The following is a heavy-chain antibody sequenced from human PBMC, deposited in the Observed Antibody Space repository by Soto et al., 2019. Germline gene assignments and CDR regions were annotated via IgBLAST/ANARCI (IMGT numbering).Heavy chain of an antibody. Sequence: QITLKESGPTLVNPTQPLTLTCTFSGFSLSTSAEGVGWIRQPPGKALEWLALIYWDGDERYSPSLKSRLTITKDTSKKQVVLTMTNMDPADTATYSCAHGSCTSADCYPNPYLDYWGQGILVTVSS. J-gene: IGHJ4*02. CDR3: AHGSCTSADCYPNPYLDY. V-gene: IGHV2-5*02. CDR1: GFSLSTSAEG. CDR2: IYWDGDE. D-gene: IGHD2-2*01.